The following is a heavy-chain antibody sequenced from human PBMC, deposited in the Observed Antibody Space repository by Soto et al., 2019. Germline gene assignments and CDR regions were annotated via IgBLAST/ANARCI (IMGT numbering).Heavy chain of an antibody. Sequence: QVQVVQSGAEVKKPGASVKLSCKTSGYTYTEYAIHWVRQAPGQGLEWLGWINVGNGNAKYSQRLEGRVTMTRDASASTVYTEVGSRASEGTAVYYCTSSSESGYWGQGALVTVSS. D-gene: IGHD6-25*01. CDR1: GYTYTEYA. CDR3: TSSSESGY. V-gene: IGHV1-3*01. CDR2: INVGNGNA. J-gene: IGHJ4*02.